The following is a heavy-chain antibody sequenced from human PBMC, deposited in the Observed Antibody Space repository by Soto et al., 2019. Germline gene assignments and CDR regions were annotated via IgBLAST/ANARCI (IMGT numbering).Heavy chain of an antibody. CDR1: GFNFKNNA. V-gene: IGHV3-23*01. J-gene: IGHJ4*02. CDR2: IISGGSTT. Sequence: PGGSLRLSCAASGFNFKNNAMNWARQAPGKGLEWLSSIISGGSTTYYADSVRGRFTISRDNSKNTLYLQMNSLRAEDTALYYCAKARYGDGRGFDFWGQGTLVTVSS. CDR3: AKARYGDGRGFDF. D-gene: IGHD4-17*01.